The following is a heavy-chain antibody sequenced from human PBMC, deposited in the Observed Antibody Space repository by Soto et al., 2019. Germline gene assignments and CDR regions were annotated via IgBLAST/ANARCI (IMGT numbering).Heavy chain of an antibody. V-gene: IGHV3-48*02. CDR2: IDPTSSRI. CDR3: SRDRLTGDARGAFDV. J-gene: IGHJ3*01. Sequence: PGGSLRLSCVPSGFSFSSYSVSWVRQAPGKGLEWISYIDPTSSRIYYADSVKGRIAISRDNAENSLYLQVNSLRDEDTALYYCSRDRLTGDARGAFDVWGQGTMVTVSS. D-gene: IGHD7-27*01. CDR1: GFSFSSYS.